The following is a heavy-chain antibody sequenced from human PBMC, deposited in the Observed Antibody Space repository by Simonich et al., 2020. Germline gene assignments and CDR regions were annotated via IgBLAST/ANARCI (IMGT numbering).Heavy chain of an antibody. J-gene: IGHJ4*02. Sequence: EVQLVESGGGLVQPGGSLRLSCAASGFTFSSYWMSWVRQAPGKVLEWVTKKKKDESEKYYGDSVKGRFNISRDNAKNSLYLQMNSLRAEDTAVYYCARDREVYGSGSYYNYWGQGTLVTVSS. CDR3: ARDREVYGSGSYYNY. V-gene: IGHV3-7*01. CDR1: GFTFSSYW. D-gene: IGHD3-10*01. CDR2: KKKDESEK.